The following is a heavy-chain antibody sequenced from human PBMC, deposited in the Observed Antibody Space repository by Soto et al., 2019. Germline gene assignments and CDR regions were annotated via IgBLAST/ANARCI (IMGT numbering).Heavy chain of an antibody. CDR2: IYYSGST. CDR1: VGSISSGGYY. J-gene: IGHJ5*02. D-gene: IGHD6-13*01. Sequence: SETLSLTCTFSVGSISSGGYYCSWMRQHPWKGLEWIGYIYYSGSTYYNPSLKSRVTISVDTSKNQFSLKLSSVTAADTAVYYCARSARVRWQKLVRGYNWFDPWGQGTLVTVSS. V-gene: IGHV4-31*03. CDR3: ARSARVRWQKLVRGYNWFDP.